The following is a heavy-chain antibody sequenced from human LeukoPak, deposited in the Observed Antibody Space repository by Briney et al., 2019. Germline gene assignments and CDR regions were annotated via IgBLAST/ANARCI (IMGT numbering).Heavy chain of an antibody. CDR3: ASEILKSVYYYGMDV. V-gene: IGHV3-23*01. J-gene: IGHJ6*02. D-gene: IGHD5-24*01. Sequence: GGSLRLSCLTSGFTFSTNAMSWVRQAPGKGLEWISDISGSGASTYYADSVKGRFTISRDNAKNSLYLQMNSLRAEDTAVYYCASEILKSVYYYGMDVWGQGTTVTVSS. CDR1: GFTFSTNA. CDR2: ISGSGAST.